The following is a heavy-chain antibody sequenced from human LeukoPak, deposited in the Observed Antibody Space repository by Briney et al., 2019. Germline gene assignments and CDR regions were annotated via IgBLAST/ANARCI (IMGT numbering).Heavy chain of an antibody. CDR3: ARFAAGGSYYYYMDV. D-gene: IGHD6-25*01. CDR1: GFTFSSYT. Sequence: GGSLRLSCAASGFTFSSYTMNWVRQPPGKGLEWVSNIGTSSTTIYYADPVKGRFTISRDNAKNSLYLQMNSLRADDTAVYYCARFAAGGSYYYYMDVWGKGTTVTVSS. V-gene: IGHV3-48*01. J-gene: IGHJ6*03. CDR2: IGTSSTTI.